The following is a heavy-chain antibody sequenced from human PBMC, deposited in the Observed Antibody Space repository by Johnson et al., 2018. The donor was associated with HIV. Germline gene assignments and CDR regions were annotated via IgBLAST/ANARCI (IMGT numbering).Heavy chain of an antibody. CDR1: GFTFSDYY. J-gene: IGHJ3*02. V-gene: IGHV3-11*04. Sequence: QVQLVESGGDLVQPGGSLRLSCAASGFTFSDYYMSWIRQAPGKGLEWVSYIRTDGSSTYYADAVKGRFTFVRDNAKNSVYLQMTSLRVEDTAVYYCAKDQWSSSWTNDAFDIWGQGTMVTVSS. D-gene: IGHD6-13*01. CDR3: AKDQWSSSWTNDAFDI. CDR2: IRTDGSST.